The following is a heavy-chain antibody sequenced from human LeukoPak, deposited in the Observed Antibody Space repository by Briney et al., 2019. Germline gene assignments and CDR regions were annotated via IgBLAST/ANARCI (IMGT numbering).Heavy chain of an antibody. CDR2: ISESGGNT. D-gene: IGHD3-3*01. CDR1: GFTFSSYA. J-gene: IGHJ3*02. V-gene: IGHV3-23*01. Sequence: GGSLRLSCAASGFTFSSYAMSWVRQAPGKGLEWVSGISESGGNTYYADSVKGRFTISRDNSKNTLYLQMTILRAEDTAVYYCARGTRSNLGAFDIWGQGTMVTVSS. CDR3: ARGTRSNLGAFDI.